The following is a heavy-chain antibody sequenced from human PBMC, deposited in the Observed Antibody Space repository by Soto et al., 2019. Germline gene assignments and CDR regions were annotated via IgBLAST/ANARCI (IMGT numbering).Heavy chain of an antibody. J-gene: IGHJ6*02. CDR3: AREGARYQRLPRLLDSGMDI. Sequence: QVQLVQSGAEVKKPGSSVKVSCKASGGTLSSYAISWVRQAPGQGLEWMGGFIPVLGTANYAQKFRGRITLTADTATSTAYMELSSMRSEDTSVYSCAREGARYQRLPRLLDSGMDIWGQGTKVTVS. D-gene: IGHD2-2*01. V-gene: IGHV1-69*06. CDR2: FIPVLGTA. CDR1: GGTLSSYA.